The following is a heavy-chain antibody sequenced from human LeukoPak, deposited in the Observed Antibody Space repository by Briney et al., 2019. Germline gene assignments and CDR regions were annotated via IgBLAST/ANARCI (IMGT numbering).Heavy chain of an antibody. J-gene: IGHJ3*02. CDR2: IGSRPTTT. D-gene: IGHD2-21*01. V-gene: IGHV3-48*03. Sequence: PGVSLRLSCAGSGFTFSTYEMNWLRQAPGKGLQWVSYIGSRPTTTYYADSVRGRFTISRDNTKNSVYLQMTRLRADDAAVFFCTPKTAYEISWAFNIWGQGTMVAVSS. CDR1: GFTFSTYE. CDR3: TPKTAYEISWAFNI.